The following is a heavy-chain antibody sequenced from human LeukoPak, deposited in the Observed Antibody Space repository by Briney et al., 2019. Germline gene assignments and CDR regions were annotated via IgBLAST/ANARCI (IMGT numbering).Heavy chain of an antibody. CDR3: ARSHVYYYDSSGYYYFAYDYDYMDV. V-gene: IGHV4-34*01. Sequence: AETMSLTCAADCGSFSGYYWSWLRQPPERRLGLVREINDGSSTNYNPSLKSRVTISVDTSNNPFSLKLSSVTAANTAVYHCARSHVYYYDSSGYYYFAYDYDYMDVWGKGTTVTVSS. CDR1: CGSFSGYY. D-gene: IGHD3-22*01. J-gene: IGHJ6*03. CDR2: INDGSST.